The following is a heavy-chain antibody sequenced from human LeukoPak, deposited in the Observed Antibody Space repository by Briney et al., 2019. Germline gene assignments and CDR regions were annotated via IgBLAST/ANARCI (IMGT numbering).Heavy chain of an antibody. Sequence: PSETLSLTCTVSGGSISSSSYYWGWIRQPPGKGLEWIGSIYYSGSTYYNPSLKSRVTISVDTSKNQFSLNLTSVTAADTAVYYCARDPYGSGSYYGGVAEYSWGQGTLVTVSS. V-gene: IGHV4-39*07. CDR3: ARDPYGSGSYYGGVAEYS. D-gene: IGHD3-10*01. CDR1: GGSISSSSYY. CDR2: IYYSGST. J-gene: IGHJ4*02.